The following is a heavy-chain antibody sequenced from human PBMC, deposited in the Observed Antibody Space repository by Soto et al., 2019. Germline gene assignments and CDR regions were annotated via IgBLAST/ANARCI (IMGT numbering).Heavy chain of an antibody. CDR2: VYYTGST. V-gene: IGHV4-59*01. D-gene: IGHD6-19*01. J-gene: IGHJ4*02. Sequence: SETLSLTCSFSVGSISGSYWNWIRQSPGKGLEWLGYVYYTGSTNYSPSLRSRVSISVDTSKNEFSLRLSSVTAADTAVYFCARSVAVPGAHIDYWGQGTKVTVSS. CDR3: ARSVAVPGAHIDY. CDR1: VGSISGSY.